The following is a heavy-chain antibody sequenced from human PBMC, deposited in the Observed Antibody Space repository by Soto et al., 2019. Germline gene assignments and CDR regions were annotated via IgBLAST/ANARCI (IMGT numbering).Heavy chain of an antibody. Sequence: EVPLVESGGGLVQPGGSLRLSCAASGFTVSSNYMSWVRQAPGKGLEWVSVIYSGGTTYYADSVKGRFTISRDNSKTTLYLQMNSLRAEDTAVYYCARNGDSSDYRGWFDPWGQGTLVTVSS. CDR1: GFTVSSNY. V-gene: IGHV3-66*01. CDR3: ARNGDSSDYRGWFDP. CDR2: IYSGGTT. D-gene: IGHD3-22*01. J-gene: IGHJ5*02.